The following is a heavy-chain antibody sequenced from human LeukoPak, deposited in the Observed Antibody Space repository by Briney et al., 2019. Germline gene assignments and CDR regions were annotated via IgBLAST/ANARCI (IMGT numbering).Heavy chain of an antibody. CDR3: ARRRSSTLIDY. CDR1: GYSFSSYW. J-gene: IGHJ4*02. V-gene: IGHV5-51*01. D-gene: IGHD3-10*01. Sequence: PGESLKISCKGSGYSFSSYWIAWVRQMPGKGLEWMGIIYPGDSDTTYSPSFQGQVTISADKSIGTAYLQWNSLKASDTAMYFCARRRSSTLIDYWGQGTLVTVSS. CDR2: IYPGDSDT.